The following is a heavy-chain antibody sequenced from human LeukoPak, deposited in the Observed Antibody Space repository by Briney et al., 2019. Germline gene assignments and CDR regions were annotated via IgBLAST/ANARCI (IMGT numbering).Heavy chain of an antibody. D-gene: IGHD6-13*01. Sequence: PGESLKISCKGSGYSFTSYWISWVRQMPGKGLEWMGRIDPSDSYTKYSPSFQGHVTISADKSISTAYLQWSSLKASDTAMYYCARRLNLAAAGIEYWGQGTLVTVSP. J-gene: IGHJ4*02. V-gene: IGHV5-10-1*01. CDR1: GYSFTSYW. CDR3: ARRLNLAAAGIEY. CDR2: IDPSDSYT.